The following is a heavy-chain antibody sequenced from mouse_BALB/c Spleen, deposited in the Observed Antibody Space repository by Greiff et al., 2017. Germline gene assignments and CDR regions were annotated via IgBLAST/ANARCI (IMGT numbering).Heavy chain of an antibody. J-gene: IGHJ1*01. V-gene: IGHV3-6*02. CDR3: ARERARSDGYYEFLYWYFDV. CDR1: GYSITSGYY. D-gene: IGHD2-3*01. Sequence: EVQLQQSGPGLVKPSQSLSLTCSVTGYSITSGYYWNWIRQFPGNKLEWMGYISYDGSNNYNPSLKNRISITRDTSKNQFFLKLNSVTTEDTATYYCARERARSDGYYEFLYWYFDVWGAGTTVTVSS. CDR2: ISYDGSN.